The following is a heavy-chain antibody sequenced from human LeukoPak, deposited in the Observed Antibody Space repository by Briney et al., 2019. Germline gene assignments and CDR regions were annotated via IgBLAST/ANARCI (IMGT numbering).Heavy chain of an antibody. CDR3: ARAPSSGWHVAPYYMDV. CDR1: GGSISSYY. V-gene: IGHV4-59*01. Sequence: PSETLSLTCTVSGGSISSYYWSWIRQPPGKGLEWIGYIYYSGSTNYNPSLKSRVTISVDTSKNQFSLKLSSVTAADTAVYYCARAPSSGWHVAPYYMDVWGKGTTVTISS. D-gene: IGHD6-19*01. J-gene: IGHJ6*03. CDR2: IYYSGST.